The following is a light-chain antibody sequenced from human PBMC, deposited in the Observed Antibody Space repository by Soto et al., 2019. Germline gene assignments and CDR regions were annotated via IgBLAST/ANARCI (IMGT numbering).Light chain of an antibody. CDR1: SSDIGANNY. Sequence: QSVLTQPASVSGSPGQSITISCTGTSSDIGANNYVSWYQQHPGKAPKLMIYDVDNRPSGVSNRFSGSKSGNTASLTISGLRAEDEAVYYCSSYTISNTGIFGGGTKVTVL. V-gene: IGLV2-14*03. CDR2: DVD. CDR3: SSYTISNTGI. J-gene: IGLJ2*01.